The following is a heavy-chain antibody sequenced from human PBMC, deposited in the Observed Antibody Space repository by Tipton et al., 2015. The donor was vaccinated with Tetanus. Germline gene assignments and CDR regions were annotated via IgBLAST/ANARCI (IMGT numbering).Heavy chain of an antibody. CDR1: GGSISSYY. CDR2: IYCSGST. V-gene: IGHV4-59*01. J-gene: IGHJ6*02. D-gene: IGHD3-3*01. CDR3: ARDLGITIFGVVSPFFGMDV. Sequence: TLSLTCTVSGGSISSYYWSWIRQPPGKGLEWIGYIYCSGSTNYNPSLKSRVTISVDTSKNQFSLKLSSVTAADTAVYYCARDLGITIFGVVSPFFGMDVWGQGTTVTVSS.